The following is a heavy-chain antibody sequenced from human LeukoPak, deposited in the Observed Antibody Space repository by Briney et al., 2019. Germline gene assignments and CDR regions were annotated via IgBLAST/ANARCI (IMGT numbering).Heavy chain of an antibody. D-gene: IGHD3-10*01. CDR2: MNPNSGNT. CDR1: GYTFTSYD. CDR3: ARYTRPRVRGVTSIRFDP. J-gene: IGHJ5*02. Sequence: GASVKVSCKASGYTFTSYDINWVRQATGQGLEWMGWMNPNSGNTGYAQKFQGRVTMTRNTSISTAYMELSSLRSEDTAVYYCARYTRPRVRGVTSIRFDPWGQGTLVTVSS. V-gene: IGHV1-8*01.